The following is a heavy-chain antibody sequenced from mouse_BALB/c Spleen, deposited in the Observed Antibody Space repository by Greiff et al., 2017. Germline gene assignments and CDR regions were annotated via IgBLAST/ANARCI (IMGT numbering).Heavy chain of an antibody. Sequence: EVKLVESGGGLVQPGESLKLSCESNEYEFHSHDMYWVRKTPEKRLELVAAINSDGGSTYYTDTMERRFIISRDNTKKALYLQMSRLRSEDTALYYCAIHGSYYDCDGSMDVWGEGTSVTVSS. CDR3: AIHGSYYDCDGSMDV. CDR2: INSDGGST. D-gene: IGHD2-4*01. CDR1: EYEFHSHD. J-gene: IGHJ4*01. V-gene: IGHV5-2*03.